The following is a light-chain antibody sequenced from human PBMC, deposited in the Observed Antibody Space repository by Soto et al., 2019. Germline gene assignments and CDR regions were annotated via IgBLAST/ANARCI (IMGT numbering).Light chain of an antibody. CDR2: SNN. J-gene: IGLJ1*01. Sequence: QSVLTQPPSASGTPGQRVTISCSGSSSNIGSFTVNWYQHLPGTAPKLLIYSNNQRPSGVPDRFSGSKSGTSASLTISGLQSEDEADYYCAAWDDSLNGYVFATGTKLTVL. CDR1: SSNIGSFT. V-gene: IGLV1-44*01. CDR3: AAWDDSLNGYV.